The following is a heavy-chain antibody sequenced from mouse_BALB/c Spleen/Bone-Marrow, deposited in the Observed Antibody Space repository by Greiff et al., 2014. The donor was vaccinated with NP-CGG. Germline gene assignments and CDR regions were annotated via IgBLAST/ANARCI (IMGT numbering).Heavy chain of an antibody. CDR3: ARDEVFQSTYWYFDV. CDR1: GFTFTGYY. V-gene: IGHV7-3*02. CDR2: IRNKANGYTT. J-gene: IGHJ1*01. D-gene: IGHD1-3*01. Sequence: VKLKESGGGLVQPGGSLRLSCATSGFTFTGYYMSWVRQPPGKALEWLGFIRNKANGYTTEYSASVKGRFTISRDNSQSILYLQMNALRYEDSATYYDARDEVFQSTYWYFDVWGAGTTVTVSS.